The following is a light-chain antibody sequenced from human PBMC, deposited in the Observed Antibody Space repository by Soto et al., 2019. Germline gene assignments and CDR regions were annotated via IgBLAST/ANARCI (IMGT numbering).Light chain of an antibody. V-gene: IGKV1-9*01. Sequence: IQLTQSPSSLSASVGDRVTITCRASQGISSYLAWYQQKPGKAPKLLIYAASTLQSGVPSRFSGSGSGTDFTLTISSLQPEDFANYYCQQLKSYPLTFGGGTKVEIK. J-gene: IGKJ4*01. CDR2: AAS. CDR1: QGISSY. CDR3: QQLKSYPLT.